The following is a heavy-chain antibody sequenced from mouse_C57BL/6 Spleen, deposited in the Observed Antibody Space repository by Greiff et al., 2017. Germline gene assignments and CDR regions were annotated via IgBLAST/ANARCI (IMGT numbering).Heavy chain of an antibody. CDR3: AKGDYDGDYAMDY. CDR1: GYTFTSYW. CDR2: IYPGSGST. Sequence: VLLQQPGAELVKPGASVKMSCKASGYTFTSYWITWVKQRPGQGLEWIGDIYPGSGSTNYNEKFKSKATLTVDTSSSTAYMQLSSLTSENSAVKYGAKGDYDGDYAMDYWGQGTSVTVSS. J-gene: IGHJ4*01. D-gene: IGHD2-4*01. V-gene: IGHV1-55*01.